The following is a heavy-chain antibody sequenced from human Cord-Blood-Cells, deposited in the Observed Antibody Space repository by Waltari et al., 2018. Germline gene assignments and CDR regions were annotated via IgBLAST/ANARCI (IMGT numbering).Heavy chain of an antibody. J-gene: IGHJ5*02. CDR2: IIPNLGTA. D-gene: IGHD4-17*01. V-gene: IGHV1-69*01. CDR1: VGPFVRCA. Sequence: QVQLVQPGDEVKKPGSSVQVSCKASVGPFVRCATSWVRQAPGQGLEWMGGIIPNLGTANYAQKFQGRVTITADESTSTAYMELSSLRSEDTAVHYCARDRVADYGDYWFDPWGQGTLVTVSS. CDR3: ARDRVADYGDYWFDP.